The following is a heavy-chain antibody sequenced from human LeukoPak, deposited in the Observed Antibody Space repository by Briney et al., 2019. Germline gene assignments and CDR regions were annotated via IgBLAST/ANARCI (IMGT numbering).Heavy chain of an antibody. V-gene: IGHV1-18*01. J-gene: IGHJ4*02. CDR1: GYTFTSHG. CDR3: ARDFGYGSGLDRFDY. D-gene: IGHD3-10*01. CDR2: ISTYNGNT. Sequence: ASVKVSCKASGYTFTSHGISWVRQAPGQGLEWMGWISTYNGNTNYAQKLQGRVTMTTDTSTSTAYMELRSLRSDDTAVYYCARDFGYGSGLDRFDYWGQGTLVTVSS.